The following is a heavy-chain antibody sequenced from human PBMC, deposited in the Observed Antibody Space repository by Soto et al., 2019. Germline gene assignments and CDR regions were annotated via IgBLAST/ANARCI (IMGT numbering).Heavy chain of an antibody. V-gene: IGHV1-18*01. D-gene: IGHD3-16*01. CDR3: ARMGDVPYYYYGMDV. Sequence: GASVKVSCKASGYTFTSYGIIWVRQAPGQGLEWMGWISTNSDYTNYAQKLQGRVTMTTDTSTSTAYMELRSLRSDDTAVYYCARMGDVPYYYYGMDVWGQGTTVTVSS. CDR2: ISTNSDYT. CDR1: GYTFTSYG. J-gene: IGHJ6*02.